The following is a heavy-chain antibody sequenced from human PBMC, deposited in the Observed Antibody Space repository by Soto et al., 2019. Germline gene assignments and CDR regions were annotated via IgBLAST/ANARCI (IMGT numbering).Heavy chain of an antibody. CDR2: IFSGGTT. Sequence: GGSLRLSCATSGFTVNSNYMSWVRQAPGKGLEWVSVIFSGGTTSYADSVKGRFFISRDNSKNTLYLQMNSLRAEDTAVYYCAREMEAFENWGQGTMVTVSS. V-gene: IGHV3-66*01. CDR3: AREMEAFEN. J-gene: IGHJ3*02. CDR1: GFTVNSNY. D-gene: IGHD1-1*01.